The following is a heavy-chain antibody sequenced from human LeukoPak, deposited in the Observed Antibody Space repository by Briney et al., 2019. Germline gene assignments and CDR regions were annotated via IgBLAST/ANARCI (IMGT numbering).Heavy chain of an antibody. V-gene: IGHV3-48*01. CDR1: GFTFSSYN. J-gene: IGHJ4*02. CDR3: ATWAGAAADLSGPFDY. D-gene: IGHD6-13*01. CDR2: ISDSSTTI. Sequence: GGSLRLSFAASGFTFSSYNMNWVRQAPGKGLEWVSYISDSSTTIYYADSVKGRFTISRDNAKNSLYLQMNSLRAEDTAVYYCATWAGAAADLSGPFDYWGQGTLVTVSS.